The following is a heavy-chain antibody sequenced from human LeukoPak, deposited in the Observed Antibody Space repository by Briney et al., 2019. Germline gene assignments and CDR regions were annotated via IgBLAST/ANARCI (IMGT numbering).Heavy chain of an antibody. Sequence: GGSLRLSCAASGFTFSRYWMHWVRQAPGKGLMWVSRISLDGSTTLYADSVKGRFTISRDNSKNTLYLQMNSLRAEDTAVYYCAKGGNYYRYFDYWGQGTLVTVSS. J-gene: IGHJ4*02. V-gene: IGHV3-74*03. CDR1: GFTFSRYW. CDR3: AKGGNYYRYFDY. CDR2: ISLDGSTT. D-gene: IGHD1-26*01.